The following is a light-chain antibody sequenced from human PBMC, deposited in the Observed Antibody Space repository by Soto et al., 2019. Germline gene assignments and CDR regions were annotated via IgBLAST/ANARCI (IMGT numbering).Light chain of an antibody. CDR1: QSVSDN. CDR2: GAF. Sequence: EILMTQSPVTLSVSPGERVTLSCRASQSVSDNLAWYQQKPGQAPSLLIYGAFTRATGVPARFSGAGSGTEFTLTISSLQSEDFAVYYCQQRSNWPPFTFGQGTRLEIK. V-gene: IGKV3-15*01. J-gene: IGKJ5*01. CDR3: QQRSNWPPFT.